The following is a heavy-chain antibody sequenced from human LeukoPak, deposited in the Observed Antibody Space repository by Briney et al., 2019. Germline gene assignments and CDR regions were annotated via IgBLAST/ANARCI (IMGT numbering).Heavy chain of an antibody. CDR2: IKQDGSEK. D-gene: IGHD6-13*01. Sequence: GGSLRLSCAASGFTFSSYWMSWVHQAPGKGLEWVAKIKQDGSEKYYVDSVKGRFTISRDNAKNSLYLQMNSLRAEDTAVYYCARDFVVDSSSWYVWYFDLWGRGTLVTVSS. V-gene: IGHV3-7*01. J-gene: IGHJ2*01. CDR3: ARDFVVDSSSWYVWYFDL. CDR1: GFTFSSYW.